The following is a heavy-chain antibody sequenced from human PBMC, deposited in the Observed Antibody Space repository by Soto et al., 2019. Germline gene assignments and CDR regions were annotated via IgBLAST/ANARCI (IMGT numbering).Heavy chain of an antibody. D-gene: IGHD3-10*01. CDR1: GGSISSSSYY. CDR2: IYYSGST. V-gene: IGHV4-39*01. CDR3: ASPRFLCITMVRGGCFDV. Sequence: SETLSLTCTVSGGSISSSSYYWGWIRQPPGKGLEWIGSIYYSGSTYYNPSLKSRVTISVDTSKNQFSLKLSSVTAADTAVYYCASPRFLCITMVRGGCFDVWGKGTTVTVSS. J-gene: IGHJ6*04.